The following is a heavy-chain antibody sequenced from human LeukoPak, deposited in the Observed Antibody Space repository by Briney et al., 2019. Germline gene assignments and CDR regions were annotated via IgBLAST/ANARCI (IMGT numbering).Heavy chain of an antibody. D-gene: IGHD5-18*01. CDR1: GGSISSSSYY. CDR3: ARGVDTAMVMRGLDYHYYYMDV. CDR2: IYYSGST. Sequence: PSETLSLTCTVSGGSISSSSYYWGWIRQPPGKGLEWIGYIYYSGSTNYNPSLKSRVTISVDTSKNQFSLKLSSVTAADTAVYYCARGVDTAMVMRGLDYHYYYMDVWGKGTTVTVSS. J-gene: IGHJ6*03. V-gene: IGHV4-61*05.